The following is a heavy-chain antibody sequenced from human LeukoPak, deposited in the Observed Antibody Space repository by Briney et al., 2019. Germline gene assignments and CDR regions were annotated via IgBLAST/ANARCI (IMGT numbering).Heavy chain of an antibody. D-gene: IGHD6-13*01. V-gene: IGHV4-59*08. CDR1: GGSISSYH. CDR2: IYYSGST. CDR3: ARQRIAAAGGFDY. Sequence: PSETLSLTCTVSGGSISSYHWSWIRQPPGKGLEWIGYIYYSGSTNYNPSLKSRVTISVDTSKNQFSLKLSSVTAADTAVYYCARQRIAAAGGFDYWGQGTLVTVSS. J-gene: IGHJ4*02.